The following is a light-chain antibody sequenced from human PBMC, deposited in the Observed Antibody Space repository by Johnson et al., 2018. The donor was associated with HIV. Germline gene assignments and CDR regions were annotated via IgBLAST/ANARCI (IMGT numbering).Light chain of an antibody. Sequence: QSVLTQPPSVSAAPGQKVTISCSGSSSNIGNNYVSWYQQLPGTAPQLLIFENNKRPSGIPDRFSGSKSGTSATLGITGLQTGDEADYYCGTWDSSLGTYVFGTGTKVTVL. CDR1: SSNIGNNY. J-gene: IGLJ1*01. CDR3: GTWDSSLGTYV. V-gene: IGLV1-51*02. CDR2: ENN.